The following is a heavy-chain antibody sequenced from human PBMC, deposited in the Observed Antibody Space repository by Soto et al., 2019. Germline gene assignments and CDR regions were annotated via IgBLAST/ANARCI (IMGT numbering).Heavy chain of an antibody. CDR1: GFTFNNAR. V-gene: IGHV3-15*02. Sequence: EVQLVESGGALVEPGGSLRLSFAASGFTFNNARMSWVRQAPGKGLDWVGRIDGGKTDFAATVEGRFTFSRDDSRNTLFLQMNSLKTEDTGVYYCTSNAAAKVGTVSYWGQGTLVTVSS. CDR2: IDGGKT. CDR3: TSNAAAKVGTVSY. D-gene: IGHD1-26*01. J-gene: IGHJ4*02.